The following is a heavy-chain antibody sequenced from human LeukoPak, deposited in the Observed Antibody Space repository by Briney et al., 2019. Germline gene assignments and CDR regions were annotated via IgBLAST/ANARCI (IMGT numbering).Heavy chain of an antibody. Sequence: GGSLKLSCAASGFTFSSYTFHWVRQAPGKGLEWVAVQDGNNKYYTDSVKGRFTISRDNSKNTLYLQMNSLRAEDTAVYYCARDDRGYSGYHFDHWGQGTLVTVSS. J-gene: IGHJ4*02. CDR3: ARDDRGYSGYHFDH. V-gene: IGHV3-30-3*01. CDR1: GFTFSSYT. CDR2: QDGNNK. D-gene: IGHD5-12*01.